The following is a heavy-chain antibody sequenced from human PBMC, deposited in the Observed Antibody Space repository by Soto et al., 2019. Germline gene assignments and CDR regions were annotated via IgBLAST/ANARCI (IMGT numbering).Heavy chain of an antibody. J-gene: IGHJ6*02. D-gene: IGHD3-10*01. CDR2: ISSSSSYI. V-gene: IGHV3-21*01. Sequence: GGSLRLFSAASGFTFSSYSMDWVRQAPGQGLEWVSSISSSSSYIYYADSVKGRFTISRDNAKNSLYLQMNSLRAEDTAVYYCARPPIGDYGSGSYFFYYYYGMDVWGQGTQVTVSS. CDR3: ARPPIGDYGSGSYFFYYYYGMDV. CDR1: GFTFSSYS.